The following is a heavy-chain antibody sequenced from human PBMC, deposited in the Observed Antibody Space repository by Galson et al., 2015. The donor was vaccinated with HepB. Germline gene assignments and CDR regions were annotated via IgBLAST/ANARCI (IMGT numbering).Heavy chain of an antibody. V-gene: IGHV3-64D*06. CDR1: GFTFSSYA. CDR2: ISSNGGST. Sequence: SLRLSCAAFGFTFSSYAMHWVRQAPGKGLEYVSAISSNGGSTYYADSVKGRFTISRDNSKNTLYLQMSSLRAEDTAVYYCVKGDIVVAPAAYGMDVWAKGPRSPSP. D-gene: IGHD2-15*01. CDR3: VKGDIVVAPAAYGMDV. J-gene: IGHJ6*02.